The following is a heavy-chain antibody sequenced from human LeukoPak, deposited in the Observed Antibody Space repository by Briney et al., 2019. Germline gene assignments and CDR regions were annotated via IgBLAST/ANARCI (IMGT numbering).Heavy chain of an antibody. J-gene: IGHJ4*02. D-gene: IGHD3-10*01. CDR3: ARRRITMVRGATTYLRHFDY. V-gene: IGHV4-39*07. CDR1: GGSISSSSSY. Sequence: SETLSLTCSVSGGSISSSSSYWGWIRQPPGKGLEWIGSIYYSGSTYYNPSLKSRVTISVDTSKNQFSLKLSSVTAADTAVYYCARRRITMVRGATTYLRHFDYWGQGTLVTVSS. CDR2: IYYSGST.